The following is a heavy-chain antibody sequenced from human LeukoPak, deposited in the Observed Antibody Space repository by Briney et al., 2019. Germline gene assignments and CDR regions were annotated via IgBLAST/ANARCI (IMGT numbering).Heavy chain of an antibody. CDR1: GVSISSYY. J-gene: IGHJ4*02. CDR3: AREGGYYDSSGYCC. CDR2: IYTSGST. Sequence: PSETLSLTCTVSGVSISSYYWSWIRQPAGKGLEWIGRIYTSGSTNYNPSLKSRVTMSVDTSKNQFSLKLSSVTAADTAVYYCAREGGYYDSSGYCCWGQGTLVTVSS. D-gene: IGHD3-22*01. V-gene: IGHV4-4*07.